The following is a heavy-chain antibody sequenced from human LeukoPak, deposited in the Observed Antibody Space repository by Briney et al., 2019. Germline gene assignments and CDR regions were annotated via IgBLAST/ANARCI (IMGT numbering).Heavy chain of an antibody. J-gene: IGHJ4*02. D-gene: IGHD2-15*01. CDR3: ARGPTELGYCSGGSCYGLYAY. V-gene: IGHV3-7*03. CDR2: IKQDGSEK. Sequence: PGGSLRLSCAASGFTFSSYWMSWVRQAPEKGLEWVANIKQDGSEKYYVDSVKGRFTISRDNAKNSLYLQMNSLRAEDTAVYYCARGPTELGYCSGGSCYGLYAYWGQGTLVTVSS. CDR1: GFTFSSYW.